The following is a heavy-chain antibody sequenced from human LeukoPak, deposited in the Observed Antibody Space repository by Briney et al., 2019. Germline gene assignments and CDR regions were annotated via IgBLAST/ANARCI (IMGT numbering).Heavy chain of an antibody. CDR2: INSNNGGT. Sequence: GESLKVSCKASGYSFTGYYIHWVRQAPGQGLEWMGWINSNNGGTDYAQKFLGRVTMTRDTSISTVYMELSSLNSDDTAVYYCARVYSVGYMGLWGQGTLVTVSS. V-gene: IGHV1-2*02. CDR1: GYSFTGYY. D-gene: IGHD2-15*01. CDR3: ARVYSVGYMGL. J-gene: IGHJ4*02.